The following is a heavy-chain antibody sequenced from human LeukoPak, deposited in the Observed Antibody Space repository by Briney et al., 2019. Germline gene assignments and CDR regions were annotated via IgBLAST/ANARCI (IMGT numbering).Heavy chain of an antibody. D-gene: IGHD3-22*01. Sequence: SETLSLTCTVSGGSISSYYWSWIRQPPGKGLEWIGYIYYSGSTNYNPSLKSRVTISVDTSKNQFSLKLSSVTAADTAVYYCAREGYYYDSSGYRVGVDVWGQGTTVTVSS. CDR3: AREGYYYDSSGYRVGVDV. V-gene: IGHV4-59*01. CDR2: IYYSGST. J-gene: IGHJ6*02. CDR1: GGSISSYY.